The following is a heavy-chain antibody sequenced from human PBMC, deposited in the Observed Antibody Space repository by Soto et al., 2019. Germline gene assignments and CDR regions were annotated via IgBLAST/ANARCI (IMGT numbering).Heavy chain of an antibody. CDR1: GGSFSGYY. V-gene: IGHV4-34*01. CDR3: ATSAAAAGTGGDYFDY. J-gene: IGHJ4*02. D-gene: IGHD6-13*01. CDR2: INHSGST. Sequence: PSETLSLTCAVYGGSFSGYYWSWIRQPPGKGLEWIGEINHSGSTNYNPSLKSRVTISVDTSKNQFSLKLSSVTAADTAVYYCATSAAAAGTGGDYFDYWGQGTLDTVSS.